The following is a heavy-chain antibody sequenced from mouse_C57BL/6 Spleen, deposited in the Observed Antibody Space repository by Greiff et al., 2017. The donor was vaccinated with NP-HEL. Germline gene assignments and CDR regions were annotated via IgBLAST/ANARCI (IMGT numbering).Heavy chain of an antibody. Sequence: QVQLQQSGAELARPGASVKLSCKASGYTFTSYGISWVKQRTGQGLEWIGEIYPRSGNTYYNEKFKGKATLTADKSSSTAYMELRSLTSEDSAVYFCARGEDYDVGAWFAYWGQGTLVTVSA. V-gene: IGHV1-81*01. CDR2: IYPRSGNT. CDR1: GYTFTSYG. D-gene: IGHD2-4*01. CDR3: ARGEDYDVGAWFAY. J-gene: IGHJ3*01.